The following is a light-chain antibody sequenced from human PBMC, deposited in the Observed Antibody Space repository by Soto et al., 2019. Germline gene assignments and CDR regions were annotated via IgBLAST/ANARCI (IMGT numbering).Light chain of an antibody. J-gene: IGKJ1*01. CDR1: QSVHSR. V-gene: IGKV3-20*01. CDR2: AAS. Sequence: EIVMTQSPAALSVSPGDAATLSCRASQSVHSRLAWYQQKPGQAPRLLIYAASRRATGIPDRFSGSGSGTDFTLAISRLEPEDFAVYYCQQYGSSPWTFGQGTKGDIK. CDR3: QQYGSSPWT.